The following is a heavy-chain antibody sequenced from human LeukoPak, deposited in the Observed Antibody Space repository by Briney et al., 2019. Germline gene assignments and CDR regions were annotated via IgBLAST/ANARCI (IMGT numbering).Heavy chain of an antibody. CDR3: ARLDDRAARIGVGHSSSWSSRRGFDY. Sequence: SETLSLTCTVSGGSFSSSSYYWGWIRQPPEKGLEWIGSIYYSGSTYYNPSLKSRVTISVDTSKNQFSLKLSSVTAADTAVYYCARLDDRAARIGVGHSSSWSSRRGFDYWGQGTLVTVSS. CDR2: IYYSGST. D-gene: IGHD6-13*01. J-gene: IGHJ4*02. V-gene: IGHV4-39*01. CDR1: GGSFSSSSYY.